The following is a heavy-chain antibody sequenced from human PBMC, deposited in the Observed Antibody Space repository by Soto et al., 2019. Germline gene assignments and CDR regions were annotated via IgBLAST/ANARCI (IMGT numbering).Heavy chain of an antibody. D-gene: IGHD3-3*01. CDR2: INAGNGNT. V-gene: IGHV1-3*01. Sequence: QVQLVQSGAEVKKPGASVKVSCKASGYTFTSYAMHWVRRAPGQRLEWMGWINAGNGNTKYSQKFQGRVTITRDTSASTAYMELSSLRSEDTAVYYCARDTTRFLEWLPPTYGMDVWGQGTTVTVSS. J-gene: IGHJ6*02. CDR3: ARDTTRFLEWLPPTYGMDV. CDR1: GYTFTSYA.